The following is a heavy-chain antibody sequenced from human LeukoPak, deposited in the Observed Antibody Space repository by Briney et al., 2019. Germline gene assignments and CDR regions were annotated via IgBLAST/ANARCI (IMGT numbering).Heavy chain of an antibody. CDR3: ARDQDYGDYVWSPAFDY. CDR2: IKQDGSEK. V-gene: IGHV3-7*01. D-gene: IGHD4-17*01. J-gene: IGHJ4*02. CDR1: GFTFSSYW. Sequence: GGSLRLSCAASGFTFSSYWMSWVRQAPGKGLEWVANIKQDGSEKYYVDSVKGRFTISRDNAKNSLYLQMNSLRAEDTAVYYCARDQDYGDYVWSPAFDYWGQGTLVTVSS.